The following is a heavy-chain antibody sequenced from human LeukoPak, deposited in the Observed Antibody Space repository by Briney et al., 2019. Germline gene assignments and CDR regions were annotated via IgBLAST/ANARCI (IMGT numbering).Heavy chain of an antibody. CDR3: ARAGQLWFSYYFDY. Sequence: GGSLRLSCAASGFTFYTYNMNWVRQAPGKGLEWVSYISGSGSTIDYADSVKGRFTISRDNAKNSLYLQMNSLRAEDTAVYYCARAGQLWFSYYFDYWGQGTLVTVSS. CDR2: ISGSGSTI. J-gene: IGHJ4*02. CDR1: GFTFYTYN. D-gene: IGHD5-18*01. V-gene: IGHV3-48*04.